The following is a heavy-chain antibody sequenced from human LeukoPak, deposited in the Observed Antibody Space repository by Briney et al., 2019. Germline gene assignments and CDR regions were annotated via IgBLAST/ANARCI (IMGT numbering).Heavy chain of an antibody. Sequence: GGSLRLSCAASGVNFSSYDMTWVRQAPGKGLEWVSAISGSGGSTYYADSVKGRFTISRDNSKNTLYLQMNSLRAEDSAVYYCAKADNYGSGSYWRLYFDYWGQGTLVTVSS. CDR3: AKADNYGSGSYWRLYFDY. D-gene: IGHD3-10*01. CDR2: ISGSGGST. J-gene: IGHJ4*02. V-gene: IGHV3-23*01. CDR1: GVNFSSYD.